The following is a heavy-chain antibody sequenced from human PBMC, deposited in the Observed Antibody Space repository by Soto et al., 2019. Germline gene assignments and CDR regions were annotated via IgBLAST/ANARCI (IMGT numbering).Heavy chain of an antibody. CDR1: GGTFSSST. CDR3: ARGNHRWLQLWYFDL. V-gene: IGHV1-69*12. CDR2: IIPIFGTA. D-gene: IGHD5-12*01. Sequence: QVQLVQSGAEVKKPGSSVTVSCKASGGTFSSSTISWVRQAPGQGLEWMGGIIPIFGTANYAQKFQGRVTITADESTSTGYLELRRLRSEDTAVYYCARGNHRWLQLWYFDLWGRGTLVTVSS. J-gene: IGHJ2*01.